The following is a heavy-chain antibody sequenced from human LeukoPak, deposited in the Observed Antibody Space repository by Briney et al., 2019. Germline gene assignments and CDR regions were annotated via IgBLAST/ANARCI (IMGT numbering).Heavy chain of an antibody. J-gene: IGHJ6*02. Sequence: GASVKVSCKASGGTFSSYAISWVRQAPGQGLEWMGGIIPIFGTANYAQKFQGRVTMTTDTSTSTAYMELRSLRSDDTAVYYCARDRGYSYGSSYYYGMDVWGQGTTVTVSS. D-gene: IGHD5-18*01. CDR2: IIPIFGTA. CDR1: GGTFSSYA. V-gene: IGHV1-69*05. CDR3: ARDRGYSYGSSYYYGMDV.